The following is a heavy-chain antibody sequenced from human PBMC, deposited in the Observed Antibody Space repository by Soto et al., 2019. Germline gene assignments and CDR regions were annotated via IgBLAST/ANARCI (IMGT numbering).Heavy chain of an antibody. CDR3: VREPISFDY. CDR2: ISAYNGNT. Sequence: QVQLVQSGAEVKKPGASVKVSCKASGYTFTSYGISWVRQAPGQGLEWMGWISAYNGNTKYAQKIQGRGTMTTATSASTAYMELRSLRSEDTAVYYCVREPISFDYWGQGTLVTVSS. J-gene: IGHJ4*02. V-gene: IGHV1-18*01. CDR1: GYTFTSYG.